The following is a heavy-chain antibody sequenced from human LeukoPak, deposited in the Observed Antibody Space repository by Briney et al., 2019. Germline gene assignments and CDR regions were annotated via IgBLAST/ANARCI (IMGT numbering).Heavy chain of an antibody. V-gene: IGHV4-38-2*01. CDR1: GYSISSGYY. CDR3: ARQVPAAPPYYYYMDV. J-gene: IGHJ6*03. Sequence: PSETLSLTCAVSGYSISSGYYWGWIRQPPGKGLEGIGSIYHSGSTYYNPSLKSRVTISVDTSKNQFSLKLSSVTAADTAVYYCARQVPAAPPYYYYMDVWGKGTTVTVSS. CDR2: IYHSGST. D-gene: IGHD2-2*01.